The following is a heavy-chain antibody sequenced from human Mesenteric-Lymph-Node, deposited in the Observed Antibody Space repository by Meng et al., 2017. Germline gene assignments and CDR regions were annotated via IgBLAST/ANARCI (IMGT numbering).Heavy chain of an antibody. CDR1: GGSFSGYY. CDR2: IYYTGNT. Sequence: SETLSLTCAVYGGSFSGYYWSWIRQPPGKGREWIGYIYYTGNTNYNPSLKSRVTMSVDTSKNQFSLRLTSVTTADTAVYYCARSIIAAGRVGPWGQGALVTVSS. D-gene: IGHD6-25*01. CDR3: ARSIIAAGRVGP. V-gene: IGHV4-59*01. J-gene: IGHJ5*02.